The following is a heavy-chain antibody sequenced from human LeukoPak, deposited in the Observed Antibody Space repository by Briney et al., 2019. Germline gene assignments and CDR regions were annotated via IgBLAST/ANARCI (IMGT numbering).Heavy chain of an antibody. CDR1: GYTFTSYY. D-gene: IGHD5-12*01. CDR2: INPSGGST. V-gene: IGHV1-46*01. J-gene: IGHJ4*02. Sequence: ASVKVSCKASGYTFTSYYMHWVRQAPGQGHEWMGIINPSGGSTSYAQKFQGRVTMTRDTSTSTVYMELSSLRSEDTPVYYCARDVWLRQGELDYWGQGTLVTVSS. CDR3: ARDVWLRQGELDY.